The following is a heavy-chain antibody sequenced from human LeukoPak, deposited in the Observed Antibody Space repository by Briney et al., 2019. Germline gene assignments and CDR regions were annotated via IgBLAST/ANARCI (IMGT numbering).Heavy chain of an antibody. CDR2: IEPAGSET. CDR3: GVVGDEAAVAG. CDR1: GFPFSTYW. Sequence: GGSLRLSCAASGFPFSTYWMTWVRQAPGTGLEGLANIEPAGSETYQVAPVKGRLSISTDNARNLLSLQTRRRRAGHTGLYCCGVVGDEAAVAGWGQGTLVIVSS. D-gene: IGHD3-10*01. V-gene: IGHV3-7*03. J-gene: IGHJ4*02.